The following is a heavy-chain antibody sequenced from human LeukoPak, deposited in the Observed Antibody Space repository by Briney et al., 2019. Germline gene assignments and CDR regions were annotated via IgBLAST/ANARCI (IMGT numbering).Heavy chain of an antibody. D-gene: IGHD2-8*01. J-gene: IGHJ4*02. CDR3: ARGPWIVLMVYATLFKPYYFDY. CDR1: GGSFSGYY. Sequence: PSETLSLTCAVYGGSFSGYYWSWIRQPPGKGLEWIGEINHSGSTDYNPSLKSRVTISVDTSKNQFSLKLSSVTAADTAVYYCARGPWIVLMVYATLFKPYYFDYWGQGTLVTVSS. CDR2: INHSGST. V-gene: IGHV4-34*01.